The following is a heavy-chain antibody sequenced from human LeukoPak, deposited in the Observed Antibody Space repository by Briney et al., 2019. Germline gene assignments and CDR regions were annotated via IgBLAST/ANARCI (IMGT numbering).Heavy chain of an antibody. D-gene: IGHD1-14*01. Sequence: KTSETLSLTCAVYGGSFSGYYWSWIRQPPGKGLEWIGEISHNGSTTYTPSLKSRVTISVDTSKIQFSLKLNSVTAADTAVYYCARRRSIYNNSWFYPFDMWGQGTMVTVSS. J-gene: IGHJ3*02. CDR2: ISHNGST. CDR1: GGSFSGYY. CDR3: ARRRSIYNNSWFYPFDM. V-gene: IGHV4-34*01.